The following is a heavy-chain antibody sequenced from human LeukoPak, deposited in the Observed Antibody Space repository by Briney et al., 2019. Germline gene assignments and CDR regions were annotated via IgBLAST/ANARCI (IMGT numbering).Heavy chain of an antibody. CDR1: GGSISSYY. V-gene: IGHV4-59*01. CDR3: ARSTYGDYAD. Sequence: PSETLSLTCTVSGGSISSYYWSWIRQPPGKGLEWIGYIYYSGSTNYNPSLKSRVTISVDTSKNQFSLKLSSVTAADTAVYYCARSTYGDYADWGQGTLVTVSS. D-gene: IGHD4-17*01. CDR2: IYYSGST. J-gene: IGHJ4*02.